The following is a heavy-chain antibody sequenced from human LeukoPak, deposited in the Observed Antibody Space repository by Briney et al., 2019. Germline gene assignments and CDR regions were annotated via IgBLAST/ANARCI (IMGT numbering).Heavy chain of an antibody. J-gene: IGHJ4*02. CDR2: IGGSGNTI. V-gene: IGHV3-48*03. D-gene: IGHD3-3*01. CDR3: AREFLVGSFDY. Sequence: GGSLRLSCAVSGFTFSSYEMNWVRQAPGKGLEWVSYIGGSGNTIYYADSVKGRFTISGDNAKNSLYLQMNSLRAEDTAVYYCAREFLVGSFDYWGQGTLVTVSS. CDR1: GFTFSSYE.